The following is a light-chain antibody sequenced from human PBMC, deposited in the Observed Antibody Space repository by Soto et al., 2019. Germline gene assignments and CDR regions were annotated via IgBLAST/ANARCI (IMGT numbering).Light chain of an antibody. V-gene: IGKV1-39*01. J-gene: IGKJ5*01. CDR1: QNIDNY. CDR2: AAS. CDR3: QQSYSTPIT. Sequence: DIQMTQSPSSLSASVGDRVTITCRAGQNIDNYLHWYQHKPGKAPKLLIYAASNLQSGVPSRFIGSGFGTDFALTISILQPEDLATYYCQQSYSTPITFGQGTRLENK.